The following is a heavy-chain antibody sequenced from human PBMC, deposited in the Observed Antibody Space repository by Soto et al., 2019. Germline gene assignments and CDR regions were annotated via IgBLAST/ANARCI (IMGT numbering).Heavy chain of an antibody. V-gene: IGHV1-69*13. CDR2: IIPKFGTT. CDR1: GGSFSTYG. Sequence: QVQLVQSGAEVKKPGSSVKVSCKASGGSFSTYGINWVRLAPGQGLEWMGGIIPKFGTTNYAQKFRGRVTITAYESTNTAYMELNYLGAEDTAVYFCAREFDPYYGGNSLSLDYWGQGTLVTVSS. J-gene: IGHJ4*02. CDR3: AREFDPYYGGNSLSLDY. D-gene: IGHD4-17*01.